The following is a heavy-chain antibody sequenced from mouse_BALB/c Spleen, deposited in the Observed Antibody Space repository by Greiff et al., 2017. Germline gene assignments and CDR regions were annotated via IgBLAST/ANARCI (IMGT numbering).Heavy chain of an antibody. CDR3: ARFYYGSSSFAY. CDR2: INPSTGYT. CDR1: GYTFTSYW. J-gene: IGHJ3*01. D-gene: IGHD1-1*01. Sequence: QVQLQQSGAELAKPGASVKMSCKASGYTFTSYWMHWVKQRPGQGLEWIGYINPSTGYTEYNQKFKDKATLTADKSSSTAYMQLSSLTSEDSAVYYCARFYYGSSSFAYWGQGTLVTVSA. V-gene: IGHV1-7*01.